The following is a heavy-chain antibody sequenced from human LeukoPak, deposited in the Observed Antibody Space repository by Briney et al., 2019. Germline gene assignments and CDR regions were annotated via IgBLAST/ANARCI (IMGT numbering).Heavy chain of an antibody. CDR3: AKPPIAVAMYYFDY. V-gene: IGHV3-23*01. J-gene: IGHJ4*02. Sequence: AESLTLSCAVSGFTFSSYAMSWVRQAPGTGLGWVSAISGCGGSTSYANSVKGRFTISRDNPKTPLNLQMNSLRAEDTAVNYCAKPPIAVAMYYFDYWGQGTLVTVSS. CDR2: ISGCGGST. D-gene: IGHD6-19*01. CDR1: GFTFSSYA.